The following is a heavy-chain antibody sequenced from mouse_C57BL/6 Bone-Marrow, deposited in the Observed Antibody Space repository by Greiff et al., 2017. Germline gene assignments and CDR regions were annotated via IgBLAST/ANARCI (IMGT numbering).Heavy chain of an antibody. V-gene: IGHV1-9*01. J-gene: IGHJ3*01. CDR1: GYTFTGYW. Sequence: LVESGAELMKPGASVKLSCKATGYTFTGYWIEWVKQRPGHGLEWIGEILPGSGSTTYNEKFKGKATFTADTSSNTAYMQLRSLTTEDSAIYYCARKGYYYGSSHWGQGTLVTVSA. D-gene: IGHD1-1*01. CDR3: ARKGYYYGSSH. CDR2: ILPGSGST.